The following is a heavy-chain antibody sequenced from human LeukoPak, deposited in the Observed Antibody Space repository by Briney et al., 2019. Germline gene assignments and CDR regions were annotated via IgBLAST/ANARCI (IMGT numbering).Heavy chain of an antibody. CDR2: IYYSGST. J-gene: IGHJ4*02. V-gene: IGHV4-59*06. CDR3: ARGHAYYYGSGTYGRFDY. CDR1: GGSISSYY. Sequence: PSETLSLTCTVSGGSISSYYWSWIRQHPGKGLEWIGYIYYSGSTYCNPSLKSRLTLSVDTSKNQFSLKLSSVTAADTAVYYCARGHAYYYGSGTYGRFDYWGQGTLVTVSS. D-gene: IGHD3-10*01.